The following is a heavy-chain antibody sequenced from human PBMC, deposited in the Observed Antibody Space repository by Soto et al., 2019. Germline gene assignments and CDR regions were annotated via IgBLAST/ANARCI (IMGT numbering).Heavy chain of an antibody. CDR2: IIPIFGTA. CDR3: ARAGSRIAAAGFDAFDI. Sequence: ASVKVACKASGSTFSSYAMSWVRQAPGQGLEWMGGIIPIFGTANYAQKFQGRVTITADESTSTAYMELSSLRSEDTAVYYCARAGSRIAAAGFDAFDIWGQGTMVTVSS. CDR1: GSTFSSYA. D-gene: IGHD6-13*01. V-gene: IGHV1-69*13. J-gene: IGHJ3*02.